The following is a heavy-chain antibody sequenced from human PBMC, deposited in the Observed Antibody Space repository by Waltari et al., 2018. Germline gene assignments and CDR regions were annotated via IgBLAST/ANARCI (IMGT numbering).Heavy chain of an antibody. V-gene: IGHV4-39*07. CDR3: ARDDYGDYGDY. CDR1: GGSISSSSYY. D-gene: IGHD4-17*01. Sequence: QLQLQESGPGLVKPSETLSLTCTVSGGSISSSSYYWGWIRQPPGKGLEWIGSIYYSGSTYDNPSLKSRVTISVDTSKNQFSLKLSSVTAADTAVYYCARDDYGDYGDYWGQGTLVTVSS. J-gene: IGHJ4*02. CDR2: IYYSGST.